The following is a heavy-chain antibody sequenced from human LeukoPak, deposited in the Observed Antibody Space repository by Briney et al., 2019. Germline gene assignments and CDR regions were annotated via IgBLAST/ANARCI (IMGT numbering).Heavy chain of an antibody. CDR1: GFIVSSNY. CDR3: AREDSSSWLALDY. CDR2: TYSGGST. J-gene: IGHJ4*02. V-gene: IGHV3-53*01. Sequence: GGSLRLSCAVSGFIVSSNYMNWVRQAPGKGPEWVSITYSGGSTYYADSVKGRFTISRDNSKNTLYLQMNNLRVEDTALYYCAREDSSSWLALDYWDQGTLVTVSS. D-gene: IGHD6-13*01.